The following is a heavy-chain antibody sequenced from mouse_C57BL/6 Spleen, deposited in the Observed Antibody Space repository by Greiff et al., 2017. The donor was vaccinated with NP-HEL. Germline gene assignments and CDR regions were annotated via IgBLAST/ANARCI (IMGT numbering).Heavy chain of an antibody. CDR2: ISSGSSTI. CDR1: GFTFSDYG. J-gene: IGHJ4*01. Sequence: EVQVVESGGGLVKPGGSLKLSCAASGFTFSDYGMHWVRQAPEKGLEWVAYISSGSSTIYYADTMKGRFTISRDNAKNTLFLQMTSLRSEDTAMYYCARPEAQAKAMDYWGQGTSVTVSS. V-gene: IGHV5-17*01. D-gene: IGHD3-2*02. CDR3: ARPEAQAKAMDY.